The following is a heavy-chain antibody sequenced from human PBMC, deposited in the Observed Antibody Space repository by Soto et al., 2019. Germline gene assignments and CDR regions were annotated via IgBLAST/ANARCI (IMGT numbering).Heavy chain of an antibody. CDR3: ARDFSGTDDY. V-gene: IGHV4-61*01. CDR2: IYYSGST. J-gene: IGHJ4*02. Sequence: SETLSLTCTVSGGSVSSGSYYWSWIRQPPGKGLEWIGYIYYSGSTNYNPSLKSRVTISVDTSKNQFSLKLSSVTAADTAVYSCARDFSGTDDYWGQGTLVTVYS. CDR1: GGSVSSGSYY. D-gene: IGHD3-10*01.